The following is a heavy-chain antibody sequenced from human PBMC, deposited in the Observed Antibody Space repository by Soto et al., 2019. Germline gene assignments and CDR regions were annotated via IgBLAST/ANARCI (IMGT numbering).Heavy chain of an antibody. CDR2: IFYLGSS. J-gene: IGHJ5*02. CDR1: VDSIISSDFY. Sequence: PSETLSLTCTVPVDSIISSDFYWGWFLQPPGKGLEWIGSIFYLGSSYYNPSLKSRVTMSVDTSKNQFSLRLRSVTAADTALYFCARHSLALRKNNWFDPWGQGIMVTVSS. V-gene: IGHV4-39*01. CDR3: ARHSLALRKNNWFDP. D-gene: IGHD3-3*02.